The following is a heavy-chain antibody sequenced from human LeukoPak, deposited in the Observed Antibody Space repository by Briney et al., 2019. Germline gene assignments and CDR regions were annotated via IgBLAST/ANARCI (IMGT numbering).Heavy chain of an antibody. CDR3: ARNPYVLRFLEWSVLFDY. CDR1: GYTFTSYG. CDR2: ISAYNGNT. D-gene: IGHD3-3*01. Sequence: GASVKVSCKASGYTFTSYGISWVRQAPGQGLEWMGWISAYNGNTNYAQKLQGRVTMTRDTSISTAYMELSRLRSDDTAVYYCARNPYVLRFLEWSVLFDYWGQGTLVTVSS. J-gene: IGHJ4*02. V-gene: IGHV1-18*01.